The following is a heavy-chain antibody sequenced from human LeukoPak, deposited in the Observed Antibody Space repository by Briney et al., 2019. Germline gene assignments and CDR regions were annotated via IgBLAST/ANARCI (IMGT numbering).Heavy chain of an antibody. V-gene: IGHV3-48*03. CDR1: GFTFSSYE. Sequence: PGGSLRLSCAASGFTFSSYEMNWVHQAPGKGLEWVSYISSSGSTIYYADSVKGRFTISRDNAKNSLYLQMNSLRAEDTAVYYCATWGYYDSSGYSPDFDYWGQGTLVTVSS. CDR3: ATWGYYDSSGYSPDFDY. CDR2: ISSSGSTI. D-gene: IGHD3-22*01. J-gene: IGHJ4*02.